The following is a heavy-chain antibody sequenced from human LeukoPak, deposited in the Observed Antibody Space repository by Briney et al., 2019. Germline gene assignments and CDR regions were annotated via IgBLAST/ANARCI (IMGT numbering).Heavy chain of an antibody. CDR3: AKGGYYYDSSGYSVDY. V-gene: IGHV3-30*18. CDR1: GFTFSSYG. CDR2: ISYDGSNK. J-gene: IGHJ4*02. D-gene: IGHD3-22*01. Sequence: GGSLRLSCAASGFTFSSYGMHWVRQAPGKGLEWVAVISYDGSNKYYADSVKGRFTISRDNSKNTLYLQMNSLRAEDTAVYYCAKGGYYYDSSGYSVDYWGQGTLVTVSS.